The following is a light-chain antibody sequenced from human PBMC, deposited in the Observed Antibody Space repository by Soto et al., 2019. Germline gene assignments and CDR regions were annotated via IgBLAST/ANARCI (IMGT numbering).Light chain of an antibody. Sequence: DIQMTQSPSTLSASVGDRVTITCRASQTISSFLAWYQHKPGEAPKLLIAEASSLESGVPSRFSGSGSGTEFTLTISSLQPEDFATYYCQQSYSTPSITFGQGTRLEIK. CDR1: QTISSF. V-gene: IGKV1-5*01. J-gene: IGKJ5*01. CDR2: EAS. CDR3: QQSYSTPSIT.